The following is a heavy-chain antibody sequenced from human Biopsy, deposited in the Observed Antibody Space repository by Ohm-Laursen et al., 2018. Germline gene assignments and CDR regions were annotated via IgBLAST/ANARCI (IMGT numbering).Heavy chain of an antibody. D-gene: IGHD5-12*01. V-gene: IGHV4-59*08. Sequence: GTLSLTCIVSGDSISSYYWSWIRQPPGKGLQWIGYVYYTGSTDYNPSLQSRVTISVDTPKNQFSLRLTSVTAADTAVYYCARVAGGYAYYYGMDVWGQGTTVIVSS. J-gene: IGHJ6*02. CDR1: GDSISSYY. CDR3: ARVAGGYAYYYGMDV. CDR2: VYYTGST.